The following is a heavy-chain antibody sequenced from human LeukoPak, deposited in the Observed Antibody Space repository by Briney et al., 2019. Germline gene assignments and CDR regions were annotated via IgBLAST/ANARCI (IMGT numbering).Heavy chain of an antibody. CDR2: VDYSGNT. J-gene: IGHJ4*02. CDR3: ARHMLGYHGSGSSYTPFDS. V-gene: IGHV4-39*01. D-gene: IGHD3-10*01. Sequence: SETLSLTCIVSGGSINNKNNNWGWIRQSPGKGLEWVGSVDYSGNTDYNPSLKSRADISADTSKNQLSLRLTSVTAADTAFYYCARHMLGYHGSGSSYTPFDSWGQGTLVTVTS. CDR1: GGSINNKNNN.